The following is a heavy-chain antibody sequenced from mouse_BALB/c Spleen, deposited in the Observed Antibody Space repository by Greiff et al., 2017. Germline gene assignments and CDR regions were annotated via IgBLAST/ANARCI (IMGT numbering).Heavy chain of an antibody. D-gene: IGHD2-3*01. Sequence: VKVVESGPGPVAPSQSLSITCTVSGFSLTNYDISWIRQPPGKGLEWLGVIWTGGGTNYNSAFMSRLSISKDNSKSQVFLKMNSLQTDDTAIYYCVRDKGWLLPYFDYWGQGTTLTVSS. CDR1: GFSLTNYD. J-gene: IGHJ2*01. V-gene: IGHV2-9-2*01. CDR2: IWTGGGT. CDR3: VRDKGWLLPYFDY.